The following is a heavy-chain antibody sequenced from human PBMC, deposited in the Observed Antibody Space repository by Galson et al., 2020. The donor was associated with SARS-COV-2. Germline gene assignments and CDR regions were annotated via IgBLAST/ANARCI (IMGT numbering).Heavy chain of an antibody. CDR1: GGSISSYY. Sequence: SETLSLTCTVSGGSISSYYWSXXRQPPGKGLEWIGHIXXXXSTSYNPSLMSRVTISLDTPKNQFSLKLSSVTAADTAVYYCARSSPPYDSSGYYLNWGQGTLVTVSS. D-gene: IGHD3-22*01. V-gene: IGHV4-59*01. CDR3: ARSSPPYDSSGYYLN. J-gene: IGHJ4*02. CDR2: IXXXXST.